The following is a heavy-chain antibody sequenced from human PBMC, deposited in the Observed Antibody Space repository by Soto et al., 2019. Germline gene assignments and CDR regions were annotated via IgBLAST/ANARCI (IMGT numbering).Heavy chain of an antibody. CDR2: IYYSGST. CDR3: ARDVDTASSNWFDP. J-gene: IGHJ5*02. Sequence: QVQLQESGPGLVKPSQTLSLTCTVSGGSISSGGYYWSWIRQHPGKGLEWIGYIYYSGSTYYNPSLKSRVTISVDTSKNQVSLKLSSVTAADTAVYYCARDVDTASSNWFDPWGQGTLVTVSS. CDR1: GGSISSGGYY. D-gene: IGHD5-18*01. V-gene: IGHV4-31*03.